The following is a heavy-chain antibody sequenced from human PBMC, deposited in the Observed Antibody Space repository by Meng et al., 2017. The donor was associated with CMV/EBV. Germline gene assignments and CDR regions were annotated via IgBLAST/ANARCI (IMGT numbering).Heavy chain of an antibody. CDR2: INHSGST. V-gene: IGHV4-34*01. D-gene: IGHD6-6*01. CDR1: GGSFSGYS. CDR3: ARGSIAARLGLGD. Sequence: LKEWGAGLLRPSEPRSLPGGGYGGSFSGYSWSGIRQPPGKGLEWIGEINHSGSTNYNPSLKSRVTISVDTSKNQFSLKLSSVTAADTAVYYCARGSIAARLGLGDWGQGTLVTVSS. J-gene: IGHJ4*02.